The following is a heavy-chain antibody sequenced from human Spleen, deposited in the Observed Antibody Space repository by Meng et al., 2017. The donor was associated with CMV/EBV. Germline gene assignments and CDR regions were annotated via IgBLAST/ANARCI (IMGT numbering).Heavy chain of an antibody. V-gene: IGHV3-30*04. CDR2: ISYDGTEP. CDR3: ARGDFWSGYYNYIDY. CDR1: EFTFRSYS. J-gene: IGHJ4*02. Sequence: GESLKISCAASEFTFRSYSMHWVRQAPGKGLEWLAVISYDGTEPYYADSVKGRFTIFRDNSKDTLFLQMDSLRSEDTAIYYCARGDFWSGYYNYIDYWGQGTLVTSPQ. D-gene: IGHD3-3*01.